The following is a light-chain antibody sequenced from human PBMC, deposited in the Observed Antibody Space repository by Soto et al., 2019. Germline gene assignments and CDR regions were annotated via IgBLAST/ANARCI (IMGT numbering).Light chain of an antibody. J-gene: IGLJ2*01. V-gene: IGLV2-8*01. CDR3: SSYAGNNMYVV. Sequence: QSALTQPPSASGSPGQSVAISCTGTRSDIGAYNYVSWYQQYPGKAPKLILYEVSTRPSGVPDRFSGSKSGNTASLTVSGLQADDEAHYYCSSYAGNNMYVVFGGGTKVTVL. CDR2: EVS. CDR1: RSDIGAYNY.